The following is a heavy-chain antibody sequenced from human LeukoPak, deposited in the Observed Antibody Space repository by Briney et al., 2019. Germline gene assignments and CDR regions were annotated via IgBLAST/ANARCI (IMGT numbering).Heavy chain of an antibody. V-gene: IGHV1-69*13. Sequence: SVKVSCKASGCTFTSYAMSWVRQAPGQGLEWMGGIIPIFGTANYAQKFQGRVTITADESTSTAYMELSSLRSEDTAVYYCAREHRGHYYYGMDVWGKGTTVTVSS. CDR2: IIPIFGTA. D-gene: IGHD2-21*01. J-gene: IGHJ6*04. CDR1: GCTFTSYA. CDR3: AREHRGHYYYGMDV.